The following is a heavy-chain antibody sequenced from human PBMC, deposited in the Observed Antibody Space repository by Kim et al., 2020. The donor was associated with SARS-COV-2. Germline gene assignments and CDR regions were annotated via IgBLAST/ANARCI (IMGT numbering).Heavy chain of an antibody. CDR2: IKSKTDGGTT. CDR3: TILWFGEGRYYYYDMDV. V-gene: IGHV3-15*01. J-gene: IGHJ6*02. Sequence: GGSLRLSCAASGFTFSNAWMSWVRQAPGKGMEWVGRIKSKTDGGTTDYAAPVKGRFTISRDDSKNTLYLQMNSLKTEDTAVYYCTILWFGEGRYYYYDMDVWGQGTTVTVSS. D-gene: IGHD3-10*01. CDR1: GFTFSNAW.